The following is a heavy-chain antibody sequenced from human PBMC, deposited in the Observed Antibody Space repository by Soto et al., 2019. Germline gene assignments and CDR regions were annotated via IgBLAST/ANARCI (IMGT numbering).Heavy chain of an antibody. J-gene: IGHJ4*02. CDR2: IYYSGST. CDR1: GGSISSGDYY. V-gene: IGHV4-30-4*01. Sequence: SETLSLTCTVSGGSISSGDYYWSWIRQPPGKGLEWIGYIYYSGSTYYNPSLKSRVTISVDTSKNQFSLKLSSVTAADTAVYYCARAGAMVTSAYFDYWGQGTLVTVYS. CDR3: ARAGAMVTSAYFDY. D-gene: IGHD5-18*01.